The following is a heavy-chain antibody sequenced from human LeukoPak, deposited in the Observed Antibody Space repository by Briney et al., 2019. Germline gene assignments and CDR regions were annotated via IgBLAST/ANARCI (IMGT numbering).Heavy chain of an antibody. CDR1: GYTFTGYY. J-gene: IGHJ4*02. CDR2: INPNSGGT. CDR3: ARQKDAYYFDY. V-gene: IGHV1-2*02. Sequence: GASVKVACKASGYTFTGYYMHWVRQAPGQGLECIGWINPNSGGTNYAQKFQGRVTMTRDTSISTAYMELSRLRSDDTAVYYCARQKDAYYFDYWGQGTLVTVSS.